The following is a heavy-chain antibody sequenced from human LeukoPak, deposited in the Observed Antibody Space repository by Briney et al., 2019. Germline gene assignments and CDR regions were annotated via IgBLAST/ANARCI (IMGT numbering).Heavy chain of an antibody. CDR2: IWYDGSNK. CDR3: ARGRGTVDY. Sequence: GGSLRLSCAAPGFTFSSYGMHWVRQAPGKGLEWVAVIWYDGSNKYYVDSVKGRFTISRDNSKNTLYLQMNSLRAEDTAVYYCARGRGTVDYWGQGTLVTVSS. J-gene: IGHJ4*02. CDR1: GFTFSSYG. V-gene: IGHV3-33*01. D-gene: IGHD3-16*01.